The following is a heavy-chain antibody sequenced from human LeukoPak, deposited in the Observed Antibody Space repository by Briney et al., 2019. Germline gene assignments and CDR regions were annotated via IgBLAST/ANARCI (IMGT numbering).Heavy chain of an antibody. CDR3: ARGGDYVWGSYHWFYFDY. CDR2: IYYSGST. V-gene: IGHV4-59*01. J-gene: IGHJ4*02. CDR1: GGSISSYY. Sequence: SETLSLTCTVSGGSISSYYWSWIRQPPGKGLEWIGYIYYSGSTNYNPSLKSRVTISVDTSKNQFSLKLSSVTAADTAVYYCARGGDYVWGSYHWFYFDYWGQGTLVTVSS. D-gene: IGHD3-16*02.